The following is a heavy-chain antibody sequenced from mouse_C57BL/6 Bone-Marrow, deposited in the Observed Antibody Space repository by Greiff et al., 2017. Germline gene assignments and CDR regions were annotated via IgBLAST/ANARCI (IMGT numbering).Heavy chain of an antibody. D-gene: IGHD1-1*01. V-gene: IGHV1-64*01. Sequence: QVQLQQPGAELVKPGASVKLSCKASGYTFTSSWMHWVKQRPGQGLEWIGMIHPNSGSTNYNEKFKSKATLTVDNSSSTAYMQLSSLTSEDSAVYYCARSHYYGSSYPWYFDVWGTGTTVTVSS. CDR3: ARSHYYGSSYPWYFDV. J-gene: IGHJ1*03. CDR2: IHPNSGST. CDR1: GYTFTSSW.